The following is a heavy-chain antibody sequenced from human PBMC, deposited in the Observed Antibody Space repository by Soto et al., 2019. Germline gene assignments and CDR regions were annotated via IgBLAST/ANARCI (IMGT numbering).Heavy chain of an antibody. Sequence: EVQLLESGGGLVQPGGSLRLSCAASGFTFSSYAMSWVRQDPGKGLEWVSAISGSGGSTYYADSVKGRFTISRDNAKNPLYLQMNSLRAEDTAVYYCAKESVVPAGYFDYWGQGTLVTVSS. CDR2: ISGSGGST. J-gene: IGHJ4*02. CDR3: AKESVVPAGYFDY. V-gene: IGHV3-23*01. D-gene: IGHD2-2*01. CDR1: GFTFSSYA.